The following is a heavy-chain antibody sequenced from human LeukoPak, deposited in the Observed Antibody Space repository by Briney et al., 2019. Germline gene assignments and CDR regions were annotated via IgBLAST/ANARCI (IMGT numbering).Heavy chain of an antibody. CDR1: GFNLNMNW. CDR3: ARDLGVYYMTV. D-gene: IGHD3-16*01. Sequence: PGGSLRLSCAASGFNLNMNWMHWVRQVPGTGLLWVSRINSDGSSTVYAGSVRGRFTVARDNAKNTLFLQMDNLRVDDTVVYYCARDLGVYYMTVWGKGTTVTVSS. V-gene: IGHV3-74*01. J-gene: IGHJ6*03. CDR2: INSDGSST.